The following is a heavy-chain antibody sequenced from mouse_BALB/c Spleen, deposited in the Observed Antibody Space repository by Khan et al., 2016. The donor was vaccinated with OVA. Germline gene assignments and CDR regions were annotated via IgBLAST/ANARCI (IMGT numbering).Heavy chain of an antibody. D-gene: IGHD1-1*02. V-gene: IGHV5-17*02. CDR2: ISSGSSTI. J-gene: IGHJ4*01. CDR3: GRSLGIDAMDY. CDR1: GFTFSNFG. Sequence: EVELVESGGGLVQPGGSRKLSCAASGFTFSNFGMFWIRQAPEKGLEWVAYISSGSSTIYYAVTVKGRFTISRDNPKNTLILQKRSLKAEDTAIGHCGRSLGIDAMDYWGQGTKVTVSA.